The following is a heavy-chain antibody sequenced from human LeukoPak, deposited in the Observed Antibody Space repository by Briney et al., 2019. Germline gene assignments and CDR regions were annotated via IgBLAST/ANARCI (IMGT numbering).Heavy chain of an antibody. CDR2: ISAYNGNT. J-gene: IGHJ5*02. Sequence: GASVKVSCKASGYTFTSYGISWVRQAPGQALEWMGWISAYNGNTNYAQKLQGRITMTTDTSTSTAYMELRSLRSDDTAVYYCARETTKTTVTTENWFDPWGQGTLVTVSS. CDR3: ARETTKTTVTTENWFDP. V-gene: IGHV1-18*01. CDR1: GYTFTSYG. D-gene: IGHD4-17*01.